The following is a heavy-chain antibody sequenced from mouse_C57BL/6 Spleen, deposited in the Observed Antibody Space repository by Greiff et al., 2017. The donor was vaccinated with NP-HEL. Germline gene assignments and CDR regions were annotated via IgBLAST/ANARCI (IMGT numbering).Heavy chain of an antibody. CDR2: IYPGDGDT. V-gene: IGHV1-82*01. CDR3: ARLGDYDGYFDV. CDR1: GYAFSSSW. J-gene: IGHJ1*03. D-gene: IGHD2-4*01. Sequence: QVQLKQSGPELVKPGASMKISCKASGYAFSSSWMNWVKQRPGKGLEWIGRIYPGDGDTNYNGKFKGKATLTADKSSSTAYMQLSSLTSEDSAVYFCARLGDYDGYFDVWGTGTTVTVSS.